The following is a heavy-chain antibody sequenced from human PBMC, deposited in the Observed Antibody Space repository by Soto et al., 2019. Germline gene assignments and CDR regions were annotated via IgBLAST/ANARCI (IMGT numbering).Heavy chain of an antibody. D-gene: IGHD4-17*01. V-gene: IGHV5-51*01. J-gene: IGHJ5*02. CDR2: IYPSDSTA. CDR1: GYNFTNYW. CDR3: ARHGFYGDYSSNYFDP. Sequence: PGESLKISCKVTGYNFTNYWVAWVRQMPGEGLEYMGIIYPSDSTARYSPSFQGQVTFSVDKSISTAYLQWNSLKASDTAMYYCARHGFYGDYSSNYFDPWGQGTLVTVSS.